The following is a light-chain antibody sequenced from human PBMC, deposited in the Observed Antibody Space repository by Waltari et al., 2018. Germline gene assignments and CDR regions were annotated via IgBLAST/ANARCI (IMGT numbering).Light chain of an antibody. V-gene: IGLV8-61*01. CDR2: KAN. Sequence: QTVVTQEPSLSVSPGGTVTLPCALSSGSISTTSFASWYQQTPGQAPRTLVYKANARPAGVPERFAGSILGNTAALTITGAQADDESDYYCALYMGSGIWVFGGGTRLTVL. CDR1: SGSISTTSF. J-gene: IGLJ3*02. CDR3: ALYMGSGIWV.